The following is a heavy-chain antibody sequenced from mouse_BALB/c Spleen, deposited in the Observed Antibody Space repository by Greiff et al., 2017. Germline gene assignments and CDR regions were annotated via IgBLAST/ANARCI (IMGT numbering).Heavy chain of an antibody. CDR3: ARDPYRYGAMDY. J-gene: IGHJ4*01. CDR2: ISYDGSN. Sequence: EVQLQQSGPGLVKPSQSLSLTCSVTGYSITSGYYWNWIRQFPGNKLEWMGYISYDGSNNYNPSLKNRISITRDTSKNQFFLKLNSVTTEDTATYYCARDPYRYGAMDYWGQGTSVTVSS. CDR1: GYSITSGYY. V-gene: IGHV3-6*02. D-gene: IGHD2-14*01.